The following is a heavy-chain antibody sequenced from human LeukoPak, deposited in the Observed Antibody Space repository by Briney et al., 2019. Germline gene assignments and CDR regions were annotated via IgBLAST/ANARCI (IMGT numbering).Heavy chain of an antibody. CDR3: ARAPYYGSGSYYIPDAFDI. J-gene: IGHJ3*02. CDR2: ISSSSSYI. D-gene: IGHD3-10*01. Sequence: PGGSLRLSCAASGFTFSSYSMNWVRQAPGKGLEWVSSISSSSSYIYYADSVKGRFTISRDNVKNSLYLQMNSLRAEDTAVYYCARAPYYGSGSYYIPDAFDIWGQGTMVTVSS. V-gene: IGHV3-21*01. CDR1: GFTFSSYS.